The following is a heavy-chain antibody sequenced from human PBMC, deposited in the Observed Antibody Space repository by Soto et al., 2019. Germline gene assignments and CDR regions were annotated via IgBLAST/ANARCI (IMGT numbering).Heavy chain of an antibody. Sequence: SETLSLTCAVYGGSFSGYYWSWIRQPPGKGLEWIGEINHSGSTNYNPSLKSRVTISVDTSKNQFSLKLSSVTAADTAVYYCARVSPYSNHHYMDVWGKGTTVTVSS. J-gene: IGHJ6*03. CDR2: INHSGST. D-gene: IGHD4-4*01. CDR1: GGSFSGYY. V-gene: IGHV4-34*01. CDR3: ARVSPYSNHHYMDV.